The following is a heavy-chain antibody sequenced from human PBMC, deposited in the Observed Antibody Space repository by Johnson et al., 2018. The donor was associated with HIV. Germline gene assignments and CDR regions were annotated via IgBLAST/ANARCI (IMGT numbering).Heavy chain of an antibody. J-gene: IGHJ3*02. D-gene: IGHD2-15*01. Sequence: VHLVESGGGLIQPGGSLRLSCAASGFTVSSNYMSWVRQAPGKGLEWVSVISGSGGSTYYADSVTGRFTISRDNSKNTLYLQMNSLIAEDTAVYYCAKDLQDCSGGSCYLIRSAFDIWGQGTMDTVSS. CDR2: ISGSGGST. V-gene: IGHV3-53*01. CDR1: GFTVSSNY. CDR3: AKDLQDCSGGSCYLIRSAFDI.